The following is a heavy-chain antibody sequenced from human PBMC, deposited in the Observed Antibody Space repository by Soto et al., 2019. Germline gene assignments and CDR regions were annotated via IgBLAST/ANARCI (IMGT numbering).Heavy chain of an antibody. CDR3: AKNGDDSRPPDSFDY. V-gene: IGHV4-34*01. Sequence: PSETLSLTCAVYGGSFSGYYWSWIRQPPGKGLEWIGEINHSGSNNYNPSLMSRVTISVDTSKNQFSLKLSSVTAADTAVYYCAKNGDDSRPPDSFDYWGQGTLVTVSS. CDR1: GGSFSGYY. CDR2: INHSGSN. J-gene: IGHJ4*02. D-gene: IGHD3-22*01.